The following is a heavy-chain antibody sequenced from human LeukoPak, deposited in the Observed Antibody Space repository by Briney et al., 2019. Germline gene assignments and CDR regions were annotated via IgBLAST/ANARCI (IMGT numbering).Heavy chain of an antibody. Sequence: GGSLRLSCAASGFTFSSYGMHWVRQAPGKGLEWVAFIGFDGSNKNYVDSVKGRFTISRDNSKNTLYLQMNSPRAEDTAVYYCARASSTRSWFDPWGQGTLVTVSS. CDR1: GFTFSSYG. CDR2: IGFDGSNK. CDR3: ARASSTRSWFDP. D-gene: IGHD2-2*01. V-gene: IGHV3-30*02. J-gene: IGHJ5*02.